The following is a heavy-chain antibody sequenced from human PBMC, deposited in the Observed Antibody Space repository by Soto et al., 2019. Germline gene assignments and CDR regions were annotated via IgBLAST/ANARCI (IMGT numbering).Heavy chain of an antibody. CDR2: IDWEDDK. CDR3: ARIRNSGYFYDT. CDR1: VFSLNTRGMC. Sequence: GPALVNPTQTLTLTCTFSVFSLNTRGMCVSWIRQPPGEALEWLAPIDWEDDKYYSTSLKTRLTISKDTSKNQVVLTMTDMDPVDTATYYCARIRNSGYFYDTWGQGTLVTVSS. D-gene: IGHD3-22*01. J-gene: IGHJ5*02. V-gene: IGHV2-70*13.